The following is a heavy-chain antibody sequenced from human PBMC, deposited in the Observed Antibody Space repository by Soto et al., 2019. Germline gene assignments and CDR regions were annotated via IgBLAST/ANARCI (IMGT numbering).Heavy chain of an antibody. V-gene: IGHV4-59*01. CDR2: IYYSGST. CDR1: GGSISSYY. Sequence: SETLSLTCTVSGGSISSYYWSWIRQPPGKGLEWIGYIYYSGSTNYNPSLKSRVTISVDTSKNQFSLKLSSVTAADTAVYYCARDQDWFDPWGQGTLVTVSS. J-gene: IGHJ5*02. CDR3: ARDQDWFDP.